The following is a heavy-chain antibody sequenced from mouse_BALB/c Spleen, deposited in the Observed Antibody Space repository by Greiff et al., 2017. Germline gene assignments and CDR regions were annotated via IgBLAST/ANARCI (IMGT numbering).Heavy chain of an antibody. D-gene: IGHD3-2*01. CDR2: IDPANGNT. CDR1: GFNIKDTY. CDR3: ALDSSGSTYAMDY. Sequence: VQLQQSGAELVKPGASVKLSCTASGFNIKDTYMHWVKQRPEQGLEWIGRIDPANGNTKYDPKFQGKATITADTSSNTAYLQLSSLTSEDTAVYYCALDSSGSTYAMDYWGQGTSVTVSS. J-gene: IGHJ4*01. V-gene: IGHV14-3*02.